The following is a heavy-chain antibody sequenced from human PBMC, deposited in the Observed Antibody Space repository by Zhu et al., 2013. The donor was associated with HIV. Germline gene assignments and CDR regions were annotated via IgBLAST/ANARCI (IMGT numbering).Heavy chain of an antibody. V-gene: IGHV1-2*02. CDR1: GYTFTSRD. Sequence: QVQLVQSGAEVKKPGASVKVSCKTSGYTFTSRDINWVRRATGQGLEWVGSMDPNSGGTNYAQKFQGRVTMTRDTSISTAYMELSRLRSDDTAVYYCARSQFHNPRLEGGSDYWGQGTLVTVSS. CDR2: MDPNSGGT. J-gene: IGHJ4*02. D-gene: IGHD1-1*01. CDR3: ARSQFHNPRLEGGSDY.